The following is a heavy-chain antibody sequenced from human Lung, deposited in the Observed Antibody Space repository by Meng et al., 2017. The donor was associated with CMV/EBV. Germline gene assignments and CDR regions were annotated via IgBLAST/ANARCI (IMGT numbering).Heavy chain of an antibody. CDR2: MNPNSGNT. V-gene: IGHV1-8*01. CDR3: AKGSGTSYVDRDY. D-gene: IGHD4-17*01. J-gene: IGHJ4*02. CDR1: CYTFPSAA. Sequence: ASCYTFPSAAGNWLRRAAGHGLESGESMNPNSGNTSYTQNSQGRITMARNTLISTAYVEPSSLRCEDTAVYYCAKGSGTSYVDRDYWGQGTLVTVSS.